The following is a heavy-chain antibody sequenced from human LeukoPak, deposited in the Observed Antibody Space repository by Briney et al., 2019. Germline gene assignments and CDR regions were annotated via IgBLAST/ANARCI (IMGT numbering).Heavy chain of an antibody. D-gene: IGHD6-19*01. CDR2: INSDGSST. CDR1: GFTFSSYW. CDR3: ARRIAVAGNFDY. V-gene: IGHV3-74*01. J-gene: IGHJ4*02. Sequence: GGSLRLSCAASGFTFSSYWMHWVRQAPGKGLVCVSRINSDGSSTSYADSVKGRFTISRDNAKNTLYLQMNSLRAEDTAVYYCARRIAVAGNFDYWGQGTLVTVSS.